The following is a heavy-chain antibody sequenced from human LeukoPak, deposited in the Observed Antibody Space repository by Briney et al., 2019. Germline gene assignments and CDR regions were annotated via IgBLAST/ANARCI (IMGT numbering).Heavy chain of an antibody. CDR3: ARDGYNSGYYFDY. V-gene: IGHV4-30-2*01. D-gene: IGHD5-24*01. CDR1: GGSISSGSYS. CDR2: IYPRGST. Sequence: QTLSLTCAVSGGSISSGSYSWSWIRQPPGKGLEWIGYIYPRGSTYYNPSLKSRVIMSLDKSANQFSLNLSSVTAADTAVYYCARDGYNSGYYFDYWGQGTLVTVSS. J-gene: IGHJ4*02.